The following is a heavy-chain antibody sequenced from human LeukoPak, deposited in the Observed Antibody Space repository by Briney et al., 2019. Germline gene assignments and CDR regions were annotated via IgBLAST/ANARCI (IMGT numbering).Heavy chain of an antibody. D-gene: IGHD3-22*01. Sequence: SETLSLTCTVSGYSISSGYYWGWIRQPPGKGLEWIGSIYHSGSTYYNPSFKSRVTISVDTSKNQFSLKLSSVTAADTAVYYCAREDDSSGYSYYFDYGGQGTLVTVSS. CDR2: IYHSGST. V-gene: IGHV4-38-2*02. J-gene: IGHJ4*02. CDR3: AREDDSSGYSYYFDY. CDR1: GYSISSGYY.